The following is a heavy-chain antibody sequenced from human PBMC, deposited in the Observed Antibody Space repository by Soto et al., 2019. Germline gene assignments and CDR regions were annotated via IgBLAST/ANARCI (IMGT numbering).Heavy chain of an antibody. CDR2: IYYSGST. V-gene: IGHV4-31*03. CDR3: ASWGGIASPAYDGSLAPYDY. D-gene: IGHD6-13*01. J-gene: IGHJ4*02. CDR1: GGSISSGGYY. Sequence: PSETLSLTCTVSGGSISSGGYYWSWIRQQPGKGLERIGYIYYSGSTYYNPSLKSRVTISVDTSKNQFSLKLFLQVNSLSEEDTAVYYCASWGGIASPAYDGSLAPYDYWGQGTLVTVSS.